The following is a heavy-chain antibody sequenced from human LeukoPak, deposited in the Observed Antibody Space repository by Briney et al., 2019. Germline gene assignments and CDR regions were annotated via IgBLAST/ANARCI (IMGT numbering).Heavy chain of an antibody. CDR1: GFTFRSYA. D-gene: IGHD3-22*01. CDR2: ITTSGGSA. Sequence: PGEPLRLSCAACGFTFRSYAMSRVRRAPGKGLEWVSGITTSGGSASYGDSVKGGFTISRDNHGNTLFMEVQRLRSGDRGFFFRANLHPYYYGRGYSVPWGQGTLVTVSS. CDR3: ANLHPYYYGRGYSVP. V-gene: IGHV3-23*01. J-gene: IGHJ5*02.